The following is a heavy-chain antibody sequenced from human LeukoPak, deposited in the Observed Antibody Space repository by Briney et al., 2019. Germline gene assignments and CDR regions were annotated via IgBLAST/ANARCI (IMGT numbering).Heavy chain of an antibody. CDR1: GFTFSSYA. Sequence: GGSLRLSCAASGFTFSSYAMSWVRQAPGKGLEWVSAISGSGGSTYYADSVKGRFTISRDNSKNTLYLQMSSLRAEDTAVYYCVKDRVVVAATYAFDIWGRGTMVTVSS. CDR2: ISGSGGST. D-gene: IGHD2-15*01. V-gene: IGHV3-23*01. J-gene: IGHJ3*02. CDR3: VKDRVVVAATYAFDI.